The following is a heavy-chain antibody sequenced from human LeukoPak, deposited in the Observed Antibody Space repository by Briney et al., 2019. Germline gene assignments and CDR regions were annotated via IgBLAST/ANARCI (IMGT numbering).Heavy chain of an antibody. CDR2: IGTASDT. D-gene: IGHD1-1*01. J-gene: IGHJ4*02. CDR1: GFTFSDYD. CDR3: ARVAKERVGGVYYFDY. Sequence: GGSLTLSCAVSGFTFSDYDMHWVRRPTAKGLEWVSAIGTASDTYYTASVQGRIPISRENSKNSLYLQMNSLRAGDTAVYYCARVAKERVGGVYYFDYWGQGTLVTVSS. V-gene: IGHV3-13*01.